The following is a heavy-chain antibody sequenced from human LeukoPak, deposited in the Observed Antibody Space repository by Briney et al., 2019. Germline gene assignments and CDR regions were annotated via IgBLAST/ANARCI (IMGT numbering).Heavy chain of an antibody. J-gene: IGHJ6*04. D-gene: IGHD3-10*02. Sequence: ESGGGLVQPGGSLRLSCAASGFTFSSYEMNWVRQAPGKGLEWVSYISSSGSTIYYADSVKGRFTISRDNAKDSLYLQMNSLRAEDTAVYYCAELGITMIGGVWGKGTTVTISS. CDR3: AELGITMIGGV. CDR1: GFTFSSYE. CDR2: ISSSGSTI. V-gene: IGHV3-48*03.